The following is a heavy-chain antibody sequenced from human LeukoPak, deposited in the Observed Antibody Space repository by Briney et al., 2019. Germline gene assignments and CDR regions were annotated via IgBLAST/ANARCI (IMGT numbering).Heavy chain of an antibody. CDR1: GFTFSSYA. Sequence: GGSLRLSCAASGFTFSSYAMHWVRQALGKGLEWVAVISYDGSNKYYADSVKGRFTISRDNSKNTLYLQMNSLRAEDTAVYYCARVLNYVPGDYWGQGTLVTVSS. V-gene: IGHV3-30-3*01. CDR3: ARVLNYVPGDY. J-gene: IGHJ4*02. D-gene: IGHD3-16*01. CDR2: ISYDGSNK.